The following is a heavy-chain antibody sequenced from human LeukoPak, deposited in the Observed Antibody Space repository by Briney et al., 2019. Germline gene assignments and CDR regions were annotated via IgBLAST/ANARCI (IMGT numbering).Heavy chain of an antibody. J-gene: IGHJ5*02. V-gene: IGHV4-59*01. CDR2: IYYTGTT. CDR1: GDSISRYY. Sequence: ASETLSLTCTVSGDSISRYYWSWTRQPPGKGLEWIGYIYYTGTTNYNPSLKSRVTITVDTSKNQLSLRLSSVTAADTAVYYCARESLGYCSGGSCSTWGQGTLVTVSS. CDR3: ARESLGYCSGGSCST. D-gene: IGHD2-15*01.